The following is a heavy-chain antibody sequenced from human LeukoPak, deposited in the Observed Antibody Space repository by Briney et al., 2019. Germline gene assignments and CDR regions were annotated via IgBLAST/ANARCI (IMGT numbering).Heavy chain of an antibody. CDR2: IYSGGTT. CDR1: GFTFSSYS. D-gene: IGHD3-22*01. CDR3: ARDPGAYDSSGYSLGYYYGMNV. V-gene: IGHV3-66*01. J-gene: IGHJ6*02. Sequence: PGGSLRLSCAASGFTFSSYSMNWVRQAPGKGLEWVSVIYSGGTTYYADSVKGRFTISRDNSKKTMYLQMNSLRADDTAVYYCARDPGAYDSSGYSLGYYYGMNVWGQGTTVSVSS.